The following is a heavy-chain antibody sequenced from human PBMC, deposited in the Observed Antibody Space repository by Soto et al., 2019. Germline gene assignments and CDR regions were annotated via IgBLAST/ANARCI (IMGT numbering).Heavy chain of an antibody. CDR1: GFTFSNAW. Sequence: GGSLRLSCAASGFTFSNAWMSWVRQAPGKGLEWVGRIKSKTDGGTTDYAAPVKGRFTISRDDSKNTLYLQMNSLKTEDTAVYYCTPTYYYDSSGYYWFVYWGQGTLVTVSS. V-gene: IGHV3-15*01. J-gene: IGHJ4*02. CDR2: IKSKTDGGTT. CDR3: TPTYYYDSSGYYWFVY. D-gene: IGHD3-22*01.